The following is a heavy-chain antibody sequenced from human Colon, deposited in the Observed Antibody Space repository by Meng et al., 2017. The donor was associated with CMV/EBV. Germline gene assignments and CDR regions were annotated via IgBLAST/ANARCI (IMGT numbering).Heavy chain of an antibody. J-gene: IGHJ6*02. CDR1: GFSVSENY. V-gene: IGHV3-53*01. CDR2: IYGGGTT. Sequence: ESLKISCGAASGFSVSENYMNWVRQAPGKGLEWVSVIYGGGTTHYADSVKGRFTISRDNSKNTLFLQMDSLRAEDTVVYYCAGESGVPNGMDVWGQGTTVTVSS. D-gene: IGHD2-2*01. CDR3: AGESGVPNGMDV.